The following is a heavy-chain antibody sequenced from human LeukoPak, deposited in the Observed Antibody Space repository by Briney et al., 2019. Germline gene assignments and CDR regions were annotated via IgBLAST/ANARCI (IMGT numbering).Heavy chain of an antibody. CDR1: GGSISSYY. J-gene: IGHJ3*02. CDR3: ARSPRGSGSSTLLGVAFDI. D-gene: IGHD3-10*01. V-gene: IGHV4-59*08. Sequence: SETLSLTCTVSGGSISSYYWSWIRQPPGKGLEWIGYIYYSGSTNYNPSLKTRVAISIDTSKNQFSLNLTSVIAADTAVYHCARSPRGSGSSTLLGVAFDIWGQGTMVTVSS. CDR2: IYYSGST.